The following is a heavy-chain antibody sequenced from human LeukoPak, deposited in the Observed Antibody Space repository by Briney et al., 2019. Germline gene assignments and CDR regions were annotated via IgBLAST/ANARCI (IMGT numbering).Heavy chain of an antibody. J-gene: IGHJ4*02. V-gene: IGHV3-23*01. Sequence: GGSLRLSSAASGFTLNNFAMNWVRQAPGKGLEWVSLISAGGGSTHYADSVKGRFTISRDNSKDTLYLQMNSLRAEDTATYYCAKDWGYWGQGTLVTVSS. CDR3: AKDWGY. CDR2: ISAGGGST. D-gene: IGHD3-16*01. CDR1: GFTLNNFA.